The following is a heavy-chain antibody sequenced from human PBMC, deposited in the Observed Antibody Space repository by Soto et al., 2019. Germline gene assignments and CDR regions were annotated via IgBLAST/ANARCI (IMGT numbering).Heavy chain of an antibody. CDR2: IRSKAYGGTT. D-gene: IGHD2-2*01. Sequence: PGGSLRLSGTASGFTFGDYAMSWFRQAPGKGREWVGFIRSKAYGGTTEYAASVKGRFTISRDDSKSIAYLQMNSLKTEDTAVYYCTRDDLLGYCSSTSCPRYYYYGMDVWGQGTTVTVSS. J-gene: IGHJ6*02. V-gene: IGHV3-49*03. CDR3: TRDDLLGYCSSTSCPRYYYYGMDV. CDR1: GFTFGDYA.